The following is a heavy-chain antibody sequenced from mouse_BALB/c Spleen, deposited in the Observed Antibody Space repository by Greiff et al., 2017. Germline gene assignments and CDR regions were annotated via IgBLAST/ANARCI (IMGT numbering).Heavy chain of an antibody. V-gene: IGHV7-3*02. CDR1: GFTFTDYY. CDR2: IRNKANGYTT. J-gene: IGHJ2*01. CDR3: VRDDYGSSLDY. Sequence: EVQRVESGGGLVQPGGSLRLSCATSGFTFTDYYMSWVRQPPGKALEWLGFIRNKANGYTTEYSASVKGRFTISSDNSQSILYLQMNTLRAEDSATYDCVRDDYGSSLDYRGQGTTRTGSS. D-gene: IGHD1-1*01.